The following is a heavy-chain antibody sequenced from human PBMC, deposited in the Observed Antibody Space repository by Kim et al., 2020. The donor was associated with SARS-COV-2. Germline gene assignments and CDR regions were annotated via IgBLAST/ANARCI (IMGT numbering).Heavy chain of an antibody. CDR1: GGSISSGGYY. Sequence: SETLSLTCSVSGGSISSGGYYWSWIRQHPGKGLEWIGYIYHSGNAYYNPSLKSRVSMSVDTSKNEFSLKLSSVTAADTAVYHCARGVVAGNGLFDYWGQGTLVTVSS. D-gene: IGHD6-19*01. V-gene: IGHV4-31*03. CDR3: ARGVVAGNGLFDY. J-gene: IGHJ4*02. CDR2: IYHSGNA.